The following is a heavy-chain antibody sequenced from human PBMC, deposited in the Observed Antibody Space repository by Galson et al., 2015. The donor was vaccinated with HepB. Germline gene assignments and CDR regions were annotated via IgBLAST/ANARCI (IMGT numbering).Heavy chain of an antibody. J-gene: IGHJ4*02. Sequence: SVKVSCKASGYTFTGYYMHWVRQAPGQGLEWMGRINPNSGGTNYAQKFQGRVTMTRDMSISTAYMELSRLRSDDTAVYYCARVPKSYSNLDYWGQGTLVPVSS. V-gene: IGHV1-2*06. CDR2: INPNSGGT. CDR3: ARVPKSYSNLDY. CDR1: GYTFTGYY. D-gene: IGHD4-11*01.